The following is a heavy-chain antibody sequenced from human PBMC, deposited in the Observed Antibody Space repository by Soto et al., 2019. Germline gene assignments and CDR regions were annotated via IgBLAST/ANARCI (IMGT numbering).Heavy chain of an antibody. D-gene: IGHD6-19*01. V-gene: IGHV1-69*01. Sequence: QVQLVQSGAEVKKPGSSVKVSCKVSGGTFSTYPINWVRQAPGQGLEFMGGIIPKFGTTNYAQKFRGTVTISADESTSTAYMELENLRLEDTAVYYCVRGASKSTGWYIWFDPWGQGTLVTVSS. CDR1: GGTFSTYP. CDR3: VRGASKSTGWYIWFDP. CDR2: IIPKFGTT. J-gene: IGHJ5*02.